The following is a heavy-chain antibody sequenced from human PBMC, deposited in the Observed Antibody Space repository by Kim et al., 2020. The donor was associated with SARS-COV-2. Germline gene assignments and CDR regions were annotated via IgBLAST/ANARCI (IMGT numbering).Heavy chain of an antibody. V-gene: IGHV3-23*01. Sequence: GGSLRLSCAASGFTFSTYAMSWVRQAPGKGLEWVSIISGSGGTIDYADSVKGRFTISRDNSKNTLYLQMNSLRAEDTAVYYCAKGDCGSARCYTADSWGRGTLVTVSS. CDR3: AKGDCGSARCYTADS. D-gene: IGHD2-2*02. CDR1: GFTFSTYA. J-gene: IGHJ4*02. CDR2: ISGSGGTI.